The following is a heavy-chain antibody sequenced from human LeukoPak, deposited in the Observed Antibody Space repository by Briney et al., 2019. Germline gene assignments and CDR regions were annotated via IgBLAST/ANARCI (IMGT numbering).Heavy chain of an antibody. V-gene: IGHV3-23*01. CDR3: ANDMHGYDRPVDY. Sequence: GGSLRPSCAASGFTFSIHAMDWVRQAPGKGLEWVSNNSGIGISIYYADSVKGRFTISRDNSKNTVYLQMNRLIAEDTAVYYCANDMHGYDRPVDYWGRGSQVTVSS. CDR1: GFTFSIHA. J-gene: IGHJ4*02. CDR2: NSGIGISI. D-gene: IGHD5-24*01.